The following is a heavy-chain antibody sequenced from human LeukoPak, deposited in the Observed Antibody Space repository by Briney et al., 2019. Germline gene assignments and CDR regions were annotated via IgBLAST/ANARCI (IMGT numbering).Heavy chain of an antibody. CDR1: GFTFSSYE. CDR3: AELGITMIGGV. D-gene: IGHD3-10*02. V-gene: IGHV3-48*03. J-gene: IGHJ6*04. Sequence: GGSLRLSCAAPGFTFSSYEMNWGRQAPGKGLEWVSYISSSGSTRYYADSVKGRFTISRDNAKNSLYLQMNSLRAEDTAVYYCAELGITMIGGVWGKGTTVTISS. CDR2: ISSSGSTR.